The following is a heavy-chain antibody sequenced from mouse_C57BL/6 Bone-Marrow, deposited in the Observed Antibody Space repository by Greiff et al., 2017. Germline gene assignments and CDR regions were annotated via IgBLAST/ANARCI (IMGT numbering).Heavy chain of an antibody. CDR1: GFTFSSYT. J-gene: IGHJ1*03. Sequence: EVKLMESGGGLVKPGGSLKLSCAASGFTFSSYTMSWVRQTPEKRLQWVAAIRGGGGTTSYPARVKGRFTISRDNDKNILYLQMSSLRSEDTAVYYCSRQVTTVLATKYFDVWGTGTTVTVAS. CDR3: SRQVTTVLATKYFDV. D-gene: IGHD1-1*01. V-gene: IGHV5-9*04. CDR2: IRGGGGTT.